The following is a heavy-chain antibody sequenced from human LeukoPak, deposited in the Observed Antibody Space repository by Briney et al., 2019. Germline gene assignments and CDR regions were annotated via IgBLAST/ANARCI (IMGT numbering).Heavy chain of an antibody. CDR2: IYYSGST. Sequence: QTLSLTCTVSGGSISSGGYYWSWIRQHPGKGLEWIGYIYYSGSTYYNPSLKSRVTISVDTSKNQFSLKLSSVTAADTAVYYCARAPQQYCSGGSCYRYFDYWGQGTLVTVSS. CDR1: GGSISSGGYY. V-gene: IGHV4-31*03. J-gene: IGHJ4*02. D-gene: IGHD2-15*01. CDR3: ARAPQQYCSGGSCYRYFDY.